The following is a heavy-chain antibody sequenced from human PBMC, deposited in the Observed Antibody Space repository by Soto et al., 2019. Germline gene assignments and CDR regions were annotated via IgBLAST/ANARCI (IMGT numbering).Heavy chain of an antibody. Sequence: EVQLLESGGGLVQPGGSLRLSCAASGFTFSSYAMSWVRQAPGKGLEWVSAISGSGGSTYYADSVKGRFTISRDNSNNALYLQMNSLRAEDAAVYYCAKPSKTPSSSWSYYYGMGVWGQGITVTVSS. D-gene: IGHD6-13*01. V-gene: IGHV3-23*01. CDR1: GFTFSSYA. J-gene: IGHJ6*02. CDR2: ISGSGGST. CDR3: AKPSKTPSSSWSYYYGMGV.